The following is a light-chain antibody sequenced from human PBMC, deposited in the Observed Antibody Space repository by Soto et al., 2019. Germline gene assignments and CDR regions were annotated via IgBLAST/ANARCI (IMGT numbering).Light chain of an antibody. V-gene: IGKV3-20*01. J-gene: IGKJ2*01. CDR2: GAS. CDR3: QQYGTSPQT. CDR1: QSVSSNY. Sequence: EIVLTQSPGTLSLSPGQRATLSCRASQSVSSNYLAWYQQKPGQAPRLLIHGASSRATAIPDRFSGSGSGTDFTLTISRLETEDFAMYYCQQYGTSPQTFGQGTKVDIK.